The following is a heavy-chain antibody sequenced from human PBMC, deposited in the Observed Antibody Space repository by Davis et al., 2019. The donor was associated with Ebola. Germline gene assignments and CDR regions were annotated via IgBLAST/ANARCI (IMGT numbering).Heavy chain of an antibody. J-gene: IGHJ4*02. CDR2: VSGSGSNT. V-gene: IGHV3-23*01. D-gene: IGHD6-13*01. Sequence: PGGSLRLSCAASGFTFSSYAMSWVRQAPGKGLEWVSSVSGSGSNTYYADSVMGRFTIARDKSKNTLYLQMNSLRAEDTAVYYCTTPTLYSSSWYDFDYWGQGTLVTVSS. CDR3: TTPTLYSSSWYDFDY. CDR1: GFTFSSYA.